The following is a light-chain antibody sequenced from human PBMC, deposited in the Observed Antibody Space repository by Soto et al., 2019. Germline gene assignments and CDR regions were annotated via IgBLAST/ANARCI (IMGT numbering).Light chain of an antibody. CDR3: QQYDNLRYT. CDR1: QDISNY. CDR2: DAS. Sequence: DIQMTQSPSSLSASVGDRVTITCQASQDISNYLNWYQHKPGKAPKLLIYDASNLETGVPSRFTRSGSGTDFTFTISSLQPGDIGTYYCQQYDNLRYTFGQGTKLESK. J-gene: IGKJ2*01. V-gene: IGKV1-33*01.